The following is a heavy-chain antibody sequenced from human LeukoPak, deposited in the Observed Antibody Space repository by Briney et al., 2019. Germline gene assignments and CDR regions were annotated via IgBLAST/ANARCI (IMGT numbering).Heavy chain of an antibody. CDR2: TVGGGDGT. D-gene: IGHD4-11*01. J-gene: IGHJ4*02. CDR3: AKLTTS. V-gene: IGHV3-23*01. CDR1: GNYW. Sequence: GGSLRLSCAASGNYWMHWVRQAPGKGLEWVAVTVGGGDGTYYADSVKGRFTISRDNSNNTLYLQMNSLRAEDTAVYYCAKLTTSWGQGTLVTVSS.